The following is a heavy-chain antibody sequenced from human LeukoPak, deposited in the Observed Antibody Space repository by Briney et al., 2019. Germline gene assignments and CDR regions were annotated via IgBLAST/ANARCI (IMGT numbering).Heavy chain of an antibody. J-gene: IGHJ5*02. CDR1: GYTFTSYG. Sequence: ASVKVSCKASGYTFTSYGISWVRQAPGQGLEWMGWISAYNGNTNYAQKLQGRVTMTTDTSTCTAYMELRSLRSDDTAVYYCARGSVAVDPSGWFDPWGQGTLVTVSS. CDR3: ARGSVAVDPSGWFDP. D-gene: IGHD6-19*01. V-gene: IGHV1-18*01. CDR2: ISAYNGNT.